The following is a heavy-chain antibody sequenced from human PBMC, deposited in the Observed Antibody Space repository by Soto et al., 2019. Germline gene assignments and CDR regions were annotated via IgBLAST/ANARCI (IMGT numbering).Heavy chain of an antibody. D-gene: IGHD5-18*01. CDR3: ARGRYSYGPPRLRPWFDP. CDR2: IIPIFGTA. V-gene: IGHV1-69*06. Sequence: QVQLVQSGAEVKKPGPSVKVSCKASGGTFSSYAISWVRQAPGQGLEWMGGIIPIFGTANYAQKFQGRVTITADKSTSTAYMELSSLRSEDTAVYYCARGRYSYGPPRLRPWFDPWGQGTLVTVSS. CDR1: GGTFSSYA. J-gene: IGHJ5*02.